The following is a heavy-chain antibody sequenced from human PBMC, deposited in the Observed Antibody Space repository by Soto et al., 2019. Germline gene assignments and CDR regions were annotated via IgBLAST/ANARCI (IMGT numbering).Heavy chain of an antibody. CDR3: AKDRIVHDFWSGSSVFDY. CDR2: ISGSGGST. Sequence: EVQLLESGGGLVQPGGSLRLSCAASGFTFSSYAMSWVRQAPGKGLEWVSAISGSGGSTYYADSVKGRFTISRDNSKNTLYLQMNSLRAEDTAVYYCAKDRIVHDFWSGSSVFDYWGQGTLVTVSS. J-gene: IGHJ4*02. CDR1: GFTFSSYA. D-gene: IGHD3-3*01. V-gene: IGHV3-23*01.